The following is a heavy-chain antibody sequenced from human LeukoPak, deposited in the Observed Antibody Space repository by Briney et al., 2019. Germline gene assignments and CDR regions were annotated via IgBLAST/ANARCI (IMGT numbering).Heavy chain of an antibody. CDR1: GFTFSSYG. J-gene: IGHJ4*02. V-gene: IGHV3-30*03. D-gene: IGHD4-17*01. CDR3: ARVSPNTVTTLQYSDY. Sequence: PGRSLRLSCAASGFTFSSYGMHWVRQAPGKGLEWVAVISYDGSNKYYADSVKGRFTISRDNSKNTLYLQMNSLRAEDTAVYYCARVSPNTVTTLQYSDYWGQGTLVTVSS. CDR2: ISYDGSNK.